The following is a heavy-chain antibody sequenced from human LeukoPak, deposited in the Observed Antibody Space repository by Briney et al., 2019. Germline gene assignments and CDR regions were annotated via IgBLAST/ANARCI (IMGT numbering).Heavy chain of an antibody. Sequence: GGSLRPSCAASGFTFSSYRMNWVRQAPGKGLEWVSYISSSSSTIYYADSVKGRFTISRDNAKNSLYLQMNSLRAEDTAVYYCARDRSYYGFDYWGQGTLVTVSS. J-gene: IGHJ4*02. CDR1: GFTFSSYR. CDR3: ARDRSYYGFDY. V-gene: IGHV3-48*01. CDR2: ISSSSSTI. D-gene: IGHD1-26*01.